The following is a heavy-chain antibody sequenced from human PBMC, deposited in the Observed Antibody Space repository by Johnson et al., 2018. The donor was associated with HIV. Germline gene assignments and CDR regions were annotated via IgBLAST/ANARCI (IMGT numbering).Heavy chain of an antibody. CDR2: ISYDGSNK. J-gene: IGHJ3*02. CDR3: ARGAAFDI. Sequence: QVQLVESGGNVVQPGRSLRLSCAASGFTFSDYAMHWVRQAPGKGLEWVAVISYDGSNKYYPDSVKGRFTISRDNFKNTLYLQMNSLKVEDTAVYYCARGAAFDIWGQGTMVIVSS. CDR1: GFTFSDYA. V-gene: IGHV3-30*14.